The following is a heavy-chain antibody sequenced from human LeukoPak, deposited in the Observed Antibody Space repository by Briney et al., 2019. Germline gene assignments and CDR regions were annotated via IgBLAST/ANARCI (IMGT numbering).Heavy chain of an antibody. J-gene: IGHJ4*02. D-gene: IGHD6-13*01. Sequence: SGGSLRLSCAASGFTVSSNYMSWVRQAPGKGLEWVSVIYSGGSTYDADSVKGRFTISRDNSKNTLYLQMNSLRAEDTAVYYCARLSSSRGYFDYWGQGTLVTVSS. CDR2: IYSGGST. V-gene: IGHV3-53*01. CDR1: GFTVSSNY. CDR3: ARLSSSRGYFDY.